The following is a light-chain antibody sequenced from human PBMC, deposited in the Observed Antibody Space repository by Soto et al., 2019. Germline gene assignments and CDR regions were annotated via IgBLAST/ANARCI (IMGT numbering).Light chain of an antibody. CDR2: GAS. V-gene: IGKV3-20*01. J-gene: IGKJ4*01. Sequence: IVVTQSPSTLSVSPWERAALSCGASQSITSNLAWYQQKPGQAPRLLIYGASGRATGIPDRFSGSGSGTDFTLTISRLEPEDFAVYYCKQYGGSALTCGGGTKGDI. CDR3: KQYGGSALT. CDR1: QSITSN.